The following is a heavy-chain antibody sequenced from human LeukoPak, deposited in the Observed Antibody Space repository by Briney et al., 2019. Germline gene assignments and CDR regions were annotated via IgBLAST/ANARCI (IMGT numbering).Heavy chain of an antibody. Sequence: GASLKISCKGSGYSFNSFWIAWVRQMPGKGLEWMGIIYPGDSATRYSPSFQGKVTITADTSISTAYLQWSSLRAADIAMYYCARESSCRTLDFWGQGTQVTVSS. D-gene: IGHD2-2*01. J-gene: IGHJ4*02. V-gene: IGHV5-51*01. CDR1: GYSFNSFW. CDR3: ARESSCRTLDF. CDR2: IYPGDSAT.